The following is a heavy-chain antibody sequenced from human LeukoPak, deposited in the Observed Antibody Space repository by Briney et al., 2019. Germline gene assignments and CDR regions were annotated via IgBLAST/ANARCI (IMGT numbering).Heavy chain of an antibody. CDR2: ISAYNGNT. CDR1: GYTFTSYG. CDR3: ARSSGSYPYYYYGMDV. D-gene: IGHD1-26*01. Sequence: ASVKVSCKASGYTFTSYGISWVRQAPGHGLEWMGWISAYNGNTNYAQKLQGRVTMTTDTSTSTAYMELRSLRSDDTAVYYCARSSGSYPYYYYGMDVWGQGTTVTVSS. J-gene: IGHJ6*02. V-gene: IGHV1-18*01.